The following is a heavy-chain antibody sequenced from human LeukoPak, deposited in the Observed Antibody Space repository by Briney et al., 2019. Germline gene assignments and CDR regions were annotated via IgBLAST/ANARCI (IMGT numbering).Heavy chain of an antibody. V-gene: IGHV1-24*01. CDR3: ATPYYDSSGYYSDY. CDR1: GYTLTELS. D-gene: IGHD3-22*01. CDR2: FDPEDGET. J-gene: IGHJ4*02. Sequence: ASVKVSCKVSGYTLTELSMHWVRQAPGKGLEWMGGFDPEDGETIYAQKFQGRVTMTEDTSTDTAYMELSSLRSEDTAVYYCATPYYDSSGYYSDYWGQGTLVTVSS.